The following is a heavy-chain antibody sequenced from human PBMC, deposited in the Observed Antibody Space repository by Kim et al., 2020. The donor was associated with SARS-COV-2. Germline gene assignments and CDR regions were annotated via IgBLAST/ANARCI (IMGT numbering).Heavy chain of an antibody. D-gene: IGHD4-17*01. CDR2: IYYSGST. CDR1: GGSISSSSYY. Sequence: SETLSLTCTVSGGSISSSSYYWGWIRQPPGKGLEWIGSIYYSGSTYYNPSLKSRVTISVDTSKNQFSLKLSSVTAADTAVYYCARDRATVVNNDAFDIWG. CDR3: ARDRATVVNNDAFDI. V-gene: IGHV4-39*07. J-gene: IGHJ3*02.